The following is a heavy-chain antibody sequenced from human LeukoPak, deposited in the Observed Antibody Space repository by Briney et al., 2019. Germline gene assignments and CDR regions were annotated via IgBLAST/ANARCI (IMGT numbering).Heavy chain of an antibody. J-gene: IGHJ4*02. CDR3: ARDQSFSGIMTTVTRGFDY. D-gene: IGHD4-11*01. V-gene: IGHV1-2*02. CDR2: INPNSGGT. CDR1: GYTFTGYY. Sequence: ASVKVSCKASGYTFTGYYMHWVRQAPGQGLEWMGWINPNSGGTNYAQKLQGRVTMTTDTSTSTAYMELRSLRSDDTAVYYCARDQSFSGIMTTVTRGFDYWGQGTLVTVSS.